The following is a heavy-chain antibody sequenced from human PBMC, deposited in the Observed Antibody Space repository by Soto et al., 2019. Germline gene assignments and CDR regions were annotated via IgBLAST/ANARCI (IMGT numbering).Heavy chain of an antibody. CDR1: GFTFSDYY. CDR2: ISSSGSTI. CDR3: ARDQHPDSSSWYRGSYYYYYMDV. J-gene: IGHJ6*03. Sequence: GGSLRLSCAASGFTFSDYYMSWIRQAPGKGLEWVSYISSSGSTIYYADSVKGRFTISRDNAKNSLYLQMNSLRAEDTAVYYCARDQHPDSSSWYRGSYYYYYMDVWGKGTTVTVSS. V-gene: IGHV3-11*01. D-gene: IGHD6-13*01.